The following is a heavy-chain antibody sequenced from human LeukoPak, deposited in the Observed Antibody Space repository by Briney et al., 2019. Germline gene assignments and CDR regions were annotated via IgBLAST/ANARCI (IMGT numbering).Heavy chain of an antibody. CDR3: AREISDDILTGYYIGYNWFDP. Sequence: PGGSLRLSCAASGFTFSSYRMNWVRQAPGKGLEWVSSISSSSSYIYYADSVKGRFTISRDNAKNSLYLQMNSLRAEDTAVYYCAREISDDILTGYYIGYNWFDPWGQGTLVTVSS. CDR2: ISSSSSYI. J-gene: IGHJ5*02. V-gene: IGHV3-21*01. D-gene: IGHD3-9*01. CDR1: GFTFSSYR.